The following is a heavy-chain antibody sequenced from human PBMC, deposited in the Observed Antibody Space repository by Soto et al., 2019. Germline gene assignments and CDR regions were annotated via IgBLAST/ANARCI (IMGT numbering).Heavy chain of an antibody. CDR1: GYTLTELS. J-gene: IGHJ1*01. CDR3: ATPAYYYDSSGFIPLLH. V-gene: IGHV1-24*01. D-gene: IGHD3-22*01. Sequence: GASVKVSCKVSGYTLTELSMHWVRQAPGKGLEWMGGFDPEDGETIYAQKFQGRVTMTEDTSTDTAYMELSSLRSEDTAVYYCATPAYYYDSSGFIPLLHWGQGTLVTVSS. CDR2: FDPEDGET.